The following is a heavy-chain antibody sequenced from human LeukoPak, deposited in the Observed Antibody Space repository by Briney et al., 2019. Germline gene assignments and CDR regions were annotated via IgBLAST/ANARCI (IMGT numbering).Heavy chain of an antibody. CDR1: GFTLGSYA. V-gene: IGHV3-23*01. CDR2: ISGNGYP. D-gene: IGHD1-26*01. CDR3: AKRGAEVGTTVAPGDY. Sequence: PGGSLRLSCAASGFTLGSYAMNWVRQAPGKGLEWVSAISGNGYPYYADSVKGRFTISRDNSKNTLYLQMNSLRAEDTAVYYCAKRGAEVGTTVAPGDYWGQGTLLTVSS. J-gene: IGHJ4*02.